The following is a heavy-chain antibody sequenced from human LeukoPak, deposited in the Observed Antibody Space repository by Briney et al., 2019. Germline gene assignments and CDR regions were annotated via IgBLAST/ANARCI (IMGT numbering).Heavy chain of an antibody. CDR2: ISAYNGNT. Sequence: GASVKVSCKASGYTFTSYGISWVRQAPGQGLEWVGWISAYNGNTNYAQKLQGRVTMTTDTSTSTAYMELRSLRAEDTAGYYCARGVSVVPDYWGQGTLVTVSS. J-gene: IGHJ4*02. CDR1: GYTFTSYG. D-gene: IGHD4-23*01. CDR3: ARGVSVVPDY. V-gene: IGHV1-18*01.